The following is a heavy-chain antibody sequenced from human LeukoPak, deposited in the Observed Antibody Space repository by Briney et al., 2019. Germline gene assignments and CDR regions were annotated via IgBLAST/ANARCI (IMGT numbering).Heavy chain of an antibody. CDR3: ARRASRGGSLLPGNWFDP. V-gene: IGHV5-51*01. Sequence: GESLKISCKGSGYTFFTYWIGWVRQMPGKGLEWMGIIYPGDSDTRYSPSFQGQVTISADKSISTAYLQWSSLKASDTAMYYCARRASRGGSLLPGNWFDPWGQGTLVTVSS. J-gene: IGHJ5*02. D-gene: IGHD2-15*01. CDR1: GYTFFTYW. CDR2: IYPGDSDT.